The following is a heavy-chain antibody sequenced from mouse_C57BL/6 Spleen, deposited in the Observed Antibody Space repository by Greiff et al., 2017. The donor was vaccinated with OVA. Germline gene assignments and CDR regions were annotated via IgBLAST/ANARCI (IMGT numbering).Heavy chain of an antibody. V-gene: IGHV5-17*01. Sequence: EVQLQESGGGLVKPGGSLKLSCAASGFTFSDYGMHWVRQAPEKGLEWVAYISSGSSTIYYADTVKGRFTISRDNANNTLFLQMTSLRSEDTAMYYCASYHGAMDYWGQGTSVTVSS. CDR3: ASYHGAMDY. CDR1: GFTFSDYG. J-gene: IGHJ4*01. D-gene: IGHD2-10*01. CDR2: ISSGSSTI.